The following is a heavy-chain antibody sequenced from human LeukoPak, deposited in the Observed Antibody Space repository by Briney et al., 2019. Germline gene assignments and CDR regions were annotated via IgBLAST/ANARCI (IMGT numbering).Heavy chain of an antibody. V-gene: IGHV3-48*04. CDR1: GFTFSSYG. D-gene: IGHD6-6*01. CDR3: AREVYSSSPGAFDI. CDR2: ISSSSSTI. Sequence: GGSLRLSCAASGFTFSSYGMHWVRQAPGKGLEWVSYISSSSSTIYYADSVKGRFTISRDNAKNSLYLQMNSLRAEDTAVYYCAREVYSSSPGAFDIWGQGTMVAVSS. J-gene: IGHJ3*02.